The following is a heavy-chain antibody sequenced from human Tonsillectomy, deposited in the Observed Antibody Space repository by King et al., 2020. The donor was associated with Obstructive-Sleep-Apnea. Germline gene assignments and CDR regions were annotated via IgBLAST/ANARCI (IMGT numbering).Heavy chain of an antibody. D-gene: IGHD4-17*01. V-gene: IGHV3-33*01. J-gene: IGHJ4*02. CDR3: ARDPRDYGEFDY. CDR2: LWDDGSIK. Sequence: VQLVESGGGVVQPGRSLRLSCAASGFTFSSYGWPWVGQVPGKGLGWGAVLWDDGSIKYYADSVKGRFTISRDNSKNTLYLQMNGLRAEDTAVYYCARDPRDYGEFDYWGQGTLVTVSS. CDR1: GFTFSSYG.